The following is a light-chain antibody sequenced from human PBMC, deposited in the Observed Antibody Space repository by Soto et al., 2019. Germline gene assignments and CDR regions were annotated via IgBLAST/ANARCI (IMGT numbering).Light chain of an antibody. Sequence: SGSPGQSITISCTGTRSDVGTSNSVSWYQQHAGKAPKLMIYEVSNRPSGVSNRFSGSKSVYTASLTISGLQAEDEADYYCCSYTSSATLVFGGGTKVTVL. CDR3: CSYTSSATLV. CDR1: RSDVGTSNS. J-gene: IGLJ2*01. CDR2: EVS. V-gene: IGLV2-14*01.